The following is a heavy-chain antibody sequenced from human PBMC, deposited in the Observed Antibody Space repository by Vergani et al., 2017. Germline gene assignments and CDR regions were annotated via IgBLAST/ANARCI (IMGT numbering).Heavy chain of an antibody. J-gene: IGHJ1*01. V-gene: IGHV3-9*01. CDR3: AKGHYSSGWLEYFQH. CDR2: ISWNSGSI. Sequence: EVQLVESGGGLVQPGRSLRLSCAASGFTFDDYAMHWVRQAPGKGLEWVSGISWNSGSIGYADSVKGRFTISRDNAKNSLYLQMNSLRAEDTALYYCAKGHYSSGWLEYFQHWGQGTLVTVSS. D-gene: IGHD6-19*01. CDR1: GFTFDDYA.